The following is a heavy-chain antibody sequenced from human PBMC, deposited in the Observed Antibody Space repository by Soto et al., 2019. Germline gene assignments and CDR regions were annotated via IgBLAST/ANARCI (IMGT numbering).Heavy chain of an antibody. CDR1: GGSINSYW. Sequence: PSATLSHTCSVSGGSINSYWWSWIRQPAGKGLEWIGRVYSSGTTDYNPSLNSRATMSVETSKNQFSLKLTSVTAADTAVYYCARDIGSYAYAEGYWGQGIQVTVSS. D-gene: IGHD2-2*01. CDR3: ARDIGSYAYAEGY. CDR2: VYSSGTT. J-gene: IGHJ4*02. V-gene: IGHV4-4*07.